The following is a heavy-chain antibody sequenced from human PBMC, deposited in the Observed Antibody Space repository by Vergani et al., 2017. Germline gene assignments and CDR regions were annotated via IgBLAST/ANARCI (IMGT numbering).Heavy chain of an antibody. V-gene: IGHV1-69*01. CDR2: IIPIFGTA. CDR3: ARTIAAGTAGAYSSGWIPFAY. CDR1: GGTFKSNT. Sequence: QVQLVQSGAEVKKPGSSVKVSCKTSGGTFKSNTFSWVRQAPGQGLEWMGGIIPIFGTADYAQDFQGRLSITADESTSTVYMELSSLRSEDTAVYYCARTIAAGTAGAYSSGWIPFAYWGQGTLVTVSS. D-gene: IGHD6-19*01. J-gene: IGHJ4*02.